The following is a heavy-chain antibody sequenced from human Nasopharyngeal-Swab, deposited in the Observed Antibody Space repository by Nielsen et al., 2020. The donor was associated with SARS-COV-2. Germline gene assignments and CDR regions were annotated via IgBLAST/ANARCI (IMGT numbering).Heavy chain of an antibody. Sequence: GESLKISCAASGSTFGDYGMSWVRQAPGKGLQWVSGINRNGGSSGYADSVKGRFTISRDNARNSLYLQMNSLRAEDTALYYCARGFNNGPFDNWGQGTLVTVSS. D-gene: IGHD1/OR15-1a*01. CDR2: INRNGGSS. CDR3: ARGFNNGPFDN. CDR1: GSTFGDYG. J-gene: IGHJ4*02. V-gene: IGHV3-20*04.